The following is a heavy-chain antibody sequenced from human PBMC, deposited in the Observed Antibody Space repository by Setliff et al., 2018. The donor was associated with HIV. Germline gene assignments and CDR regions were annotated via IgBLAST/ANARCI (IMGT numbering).Heavy chain of an antibody. Sequence: GGSLRLSCAASGFTFSDYWMHWVRQAPGKGLVWVSRVKNDGTSTDYADSVRGRFTISRDNAKNTLYLQMNSLRVEDTAVYYCARRGMVPATLDFWGQGTPVTVYS. D-gene: IGHD2-21*02. J-gene: IGHJ4*02. CDR2: VKNDGTST. V-gene: IGHV3-74*01. CDR3: ARRGMVPATLDF. CDR1: GFTFSDYW.